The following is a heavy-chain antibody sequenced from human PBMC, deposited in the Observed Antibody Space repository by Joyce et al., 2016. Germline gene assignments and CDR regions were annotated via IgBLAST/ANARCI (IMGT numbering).Heavy chain of an antibody. V-gene: IGHV3-30*03. CDR1: GFTFSNYG. CDR2: ISYDGSNK. Sequence: QVQLVESGGGVVQPGRYLRLSCVASGFTFSNYGMHWVRQAPGKGLEWVAVISYDGSNKYYVDSVKGRFTISRDNSKNTLYLQMNSLRPEDTAVYYCARALGWDSNSCHDYWGQGTLVTVSS. J-gene: IGHJ4*02. D-gene: IGHD6-13*01. CDR3: ARALGWDSNSCHDY.